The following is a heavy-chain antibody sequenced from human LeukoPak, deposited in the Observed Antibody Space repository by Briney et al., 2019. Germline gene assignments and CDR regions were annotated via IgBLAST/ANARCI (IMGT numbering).Heavy chain of an antibody. CDR1: GYTFTSYG. CDR3: ARIAAAASPVDDY. J-gene: IGHJ4*02. CDR2: ISAYNGNT. D-gene: IGHD6-13*01. V-gene: IGHV1-18*01. Sequence: ASVKVSCRASGYTFTSYGISWVRQAPGQGLEWMGWISAYNGNTNYAQKLQGRVTMTTDTSTSTACMELRSLRSDDTAVYYCARIAAAASPVDDYWGQGTLVTVSS.